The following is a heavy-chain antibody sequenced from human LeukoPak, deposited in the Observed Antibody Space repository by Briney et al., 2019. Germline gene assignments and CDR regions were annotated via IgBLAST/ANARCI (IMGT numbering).Heavy chain of an antibody. D-gene: IGHD3-22*01. CDR2: IYYSGST. CDR3: ARLNHSSGYYFHYYYGMDV. CDR1: GGSFSGYY. V-gene: IGHV4-59*08. Sequence: SETLSLTCAVYGGSFSGYYWSWIRQPPGKGLEWIGYIYYSGSTNYNPSLKSRVTISVDTSKNQFSLKLSSVTAADTAVYYCARLNHSSGYYFHYYYGMDVWGQGTTVTVSS. J-gene: IGHJ6*02.